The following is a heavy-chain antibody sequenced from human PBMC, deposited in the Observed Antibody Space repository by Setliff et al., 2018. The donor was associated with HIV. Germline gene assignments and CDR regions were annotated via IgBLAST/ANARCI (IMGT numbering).Heavy chain of an antibody. CDR3: ARVRLYSSALDY. D-gene: IGHD3-22*01. J-gene: IGHJ4*02. CDR2: IYSGGYT. CDR1: GFTVSSHY. Sequence: GGSLRLSCAASGFTVSSHYRAWVRQAPGKGLEWVSTIYSGGYTYHADSVKGRFTLSRDTSKNTLSLQMNSLRPEDTAVFYCARVRLYSSALDYWGQGTLVTVSS. V-gene: IGHV3-66*02.